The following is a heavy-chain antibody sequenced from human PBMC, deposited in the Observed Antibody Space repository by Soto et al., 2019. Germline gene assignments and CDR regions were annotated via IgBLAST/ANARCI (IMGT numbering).Heavy chain of an antibody. J-gene: IGHJ6*02. CDR3: ASRTNIVVVPDAGDYYGMDV. Sequence: QVQLQESGPGLVKPSQTLSLTCTVSGGSISSGGYYWSWIRQHPGKGLEWIGYIYYSGSTYYNPSLKRRVTVSVDTSKNLFSLKVSSVTAADTAVYYCASRTNIVVVPDAGDYYGMDVWGQGTTVTVSS. CDR1: GGSISSGGYY. CDR2: IYYSGST. V-gene: IGHV4-31*03. D-gene: IGHD2-2*01.